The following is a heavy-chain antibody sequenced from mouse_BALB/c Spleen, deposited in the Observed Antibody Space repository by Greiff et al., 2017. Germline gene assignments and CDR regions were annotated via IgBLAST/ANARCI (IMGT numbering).Heavy chain of an antibody. J-gene: IGHJ2*01. CDR3: ARLANWAFDY. CDR1: GYAFSNYW. V-gene: IGHV1-80*01. Sequence: QVQLQQSGAELVRPGSSVKISCKASGYAFSNYWMNWVKQRPGQGLEWIGQIYPGDGDTNYNGKFKGKATLTADKSSSTAYMHLNSLTSEDSAIYYCARLANWAFDYWGQGTTLTVSS. CDR2: IYPGDGDT. D-gene: IGHD4-1*01.